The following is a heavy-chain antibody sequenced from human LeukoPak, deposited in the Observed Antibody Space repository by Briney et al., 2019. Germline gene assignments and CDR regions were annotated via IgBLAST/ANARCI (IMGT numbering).Heavy chain of an antibody. J-gene: IGHJ4*02. V-gene: IGHV3-53*01. CDR2: IYIGGNT. CDR3: ARAYSYGSIDC. CDR1: GFSVDTNY. D-gene: IGHD5-18*01. Sequence: GGSLRLSCAASGFSVDTNYMSWVRQAPGKGLEWVSLIYIGGNTYYADSAKDRFTISRNNSKNTLYLQMNSLRAEGTAVYYCARAYSYGSIDCWGRGAPVTVSS.